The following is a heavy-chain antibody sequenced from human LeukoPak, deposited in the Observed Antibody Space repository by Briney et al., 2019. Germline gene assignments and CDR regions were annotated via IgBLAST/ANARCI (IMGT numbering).Heavy chain of an antibody. CDR1: GFTFSSYE. CDR3: ARLDYGSGSYYNWFDP. CDR2: ISTSGSTI. J-gene: IGHJ5*02. D-gene: IGHD3-10*01. Sequence: GSLRLSSPASGFTFSSYEMSWVRQAPGKGLEWVSDISTSGSTIYYADSVKGRFTISRDNAKNSLYLQMNSLRAEDTAAYYCARLDYGSGSYYNWFDPWGQGTLVTVSS. V-gene: IGHV3-48*03.